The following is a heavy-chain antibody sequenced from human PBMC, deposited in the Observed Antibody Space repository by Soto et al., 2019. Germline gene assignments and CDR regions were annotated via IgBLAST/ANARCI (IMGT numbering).Heavy chain of an antibody. CDR1: GFTFSSYW. CDR2: MNQDGSEK. CDR3: ARAAPRYCSGGSCYSGRDY. Sequence: PGGSLRLSCAASGFTFSSYWMSWVRQTPGEGLEWVANMNQDGSEKYYVDSMKGRFTISRDNAKNSLYLQMNSLRAEDTAVYYCARAAPRYCSGGSCYSGRDYWGQGTLVTVSS. J-gene: IGHJ4*02. D-gene: IGHD2-15*01. V-gene: IGHV3-7*01.